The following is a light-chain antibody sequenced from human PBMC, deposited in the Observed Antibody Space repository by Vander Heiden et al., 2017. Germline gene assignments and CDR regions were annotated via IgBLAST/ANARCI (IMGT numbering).Light chain of an antibody. CDR3: QQYGPSPVT. CDR2: GTS. Sequence: EIVLTPSPDTLSLSPWEGATLSCRASQNVNSNFLAWYQQKPGQSPRLLISGTSTRASGVPDRFSGGGSGTDFTLTVNRLESEDCAVYFCQQYGPSPVTFGQGTRLELK. CDR1: QNVNSNF. V-gene: IGKV3-20*01. J-gene: IGKJ5*01.